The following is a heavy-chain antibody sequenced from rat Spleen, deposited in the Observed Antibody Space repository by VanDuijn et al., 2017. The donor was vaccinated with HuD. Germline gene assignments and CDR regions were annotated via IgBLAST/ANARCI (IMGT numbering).Heavy chain of an antibody. D-gene: IGHD1-7*01. Sequence: EVQLVESGGGLVQPGRSLKLSCVASGFTFNYYWMTWIRQAPGKGLEWVASITNTGGSTYYPDSVKGRFTVSRDNAQSTLYLQMDSLRSEDTATYSCAITTMGLGHWYFDFWGPGTMVTVSS. J-gene: IGHJ1*01. CDR3: AITTMGLGHWYFDF. CDR1: GFTFNYYW. V-gene: IGHV5-31*01. CDR2: ITNTGGST.